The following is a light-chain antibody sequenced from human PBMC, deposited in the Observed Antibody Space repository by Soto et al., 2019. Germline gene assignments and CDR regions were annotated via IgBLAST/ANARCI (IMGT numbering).Light chain of an antibody. J-gene: IGLJ1*01. CDR1: SSNIGAGQD. Sequence: QSVLTQPPSVSGAPGQRVTISCTGTSSNIGAGQDVHWYRQLPGAAPKFLISDSNNRASGVPDRFSVSKSGASASLAITGLRAEDEGDYYCQSYDSSLSGSSFGTGTKVTVL. CDR3: QSYDSSLSGSS. CDR2: DSN. V-gene: IGLV1-40*01.